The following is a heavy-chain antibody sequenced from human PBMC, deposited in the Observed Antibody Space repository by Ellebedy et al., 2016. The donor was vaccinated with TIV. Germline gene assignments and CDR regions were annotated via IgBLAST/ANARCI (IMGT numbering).Heavy chain of an antibody. J-gene: IGHJ2*01. CDR1: GGSINSSNW. V-gene: IGHV4-4*01. Sequence: MPGGSLRLSCAVSGGSINSSNWWSWVRQPPGKGLEWIGEIYHSGSTNYNPSLKSRVTISLDKSKNQFPLKLTSVTAADTAVYFCARDSDGDYTSFDLWGRGALVIVSS. CDR2: IYHSGST. CDR3: ARDSDGDYTSFDL. D-gene: IGHD4-17*01.